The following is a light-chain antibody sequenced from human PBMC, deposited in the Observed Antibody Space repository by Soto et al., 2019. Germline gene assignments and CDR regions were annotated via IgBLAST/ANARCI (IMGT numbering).Light chain of an antibody. V-gene: IGKV1-5*03. J-gene: IGKJ1*01. CDR1: QNIDRW. Sequence: DIQMTQSPSTLSASVGDRVTITCRASQNIDRWLAWYQQKPGKAPNLLIYGASNLESGAPSRFSGSPSGAEFTLTISRLRPDDFATYYCQRYNSYPWTFGQGTKAEIK. CDR3: QRYNSYPWT. CDR2: GAS.